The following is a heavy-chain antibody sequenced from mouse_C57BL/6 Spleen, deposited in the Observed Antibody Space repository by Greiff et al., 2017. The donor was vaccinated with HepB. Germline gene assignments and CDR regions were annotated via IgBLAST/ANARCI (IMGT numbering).Heavy chain of an antibody. CDR2: IDPSDSYT. Sequence: VQLQQPGAELVRPGPSVKLSCKASGYTFTSYWMHWVKQRPAQGLEWIGVIDPSDSYTNYNQKFKGKATLTVDTSSSTAYMQLSSLTSEDSAVYYCARGTGTYFDYWGQGTTLTVSS. V-gene: IGHV1-59*01. D-gene: IGHD4-1*01. J-gene: IGHJ2*01. CDR3: ARGTGTYFDY. CDR1: GYTFTSYW.